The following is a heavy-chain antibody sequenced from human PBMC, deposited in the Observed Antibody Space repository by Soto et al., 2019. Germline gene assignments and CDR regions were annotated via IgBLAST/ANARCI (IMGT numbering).Heavy chain of an antibody. CDR2: IWYDGSNK. CDR3: AREKSKRTDYYYGMHV. V-gene: IGHV3-33*01. J-gene: IGHJ6*02. Sequence: PGGSLRLSCAASGFTFSSYGMHWVRQAPGKGLEWVAVIWYDGSNKYYADSVKGRFTISRDNSKNTLYLQMNSLRAEDTAVYYCAREKSKRTDYYYGMHVWGQGTTVTVYS. CDR1: GFTFSSYG. D-gene: IGHD4-4*01.